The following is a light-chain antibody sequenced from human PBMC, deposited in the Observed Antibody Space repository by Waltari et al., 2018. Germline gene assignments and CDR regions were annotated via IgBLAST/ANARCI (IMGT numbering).Light chain of an antibody. V-gene: IGLV2-14*01. CDR1: NNDIGYYNF. CDR2: DVT. CDR3: ASYTSTNTVV. Sequence: QSALTQPASVSGSPGQSITISCTGTNNDIGYYNFVSWYQRPPGKAPQIMLFDVTRWSSGVSHRFSGSKSGNTASLTISGLQPEDEADYFCASYTSTNTVVFGGGTRVTVL. J-gene: IGLJ2*01.